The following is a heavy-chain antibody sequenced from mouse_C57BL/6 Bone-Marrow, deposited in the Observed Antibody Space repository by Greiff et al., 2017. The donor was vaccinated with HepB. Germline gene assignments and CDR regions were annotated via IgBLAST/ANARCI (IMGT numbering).Heavy chain of an antibody. Sequence: EVHLVESGGGLVKPGGSLKLSCAASGFTFSSYAMSWVRQTPEKRLEWVATISDGGSYTYYPDNVKGRFTISRDNANNNLYLQMSHLKSEDTAMYYCAKYGSRNAMDYWGQGTSVTVSS. CDR3: AKYGSRNAMDY. CDR2: ISDGGSYT. CDR1: GFTFSSYA. J-gene: IGHJ4*01. D-gene: IGHD1-1*01. V-gene: IGHV5-4*01.